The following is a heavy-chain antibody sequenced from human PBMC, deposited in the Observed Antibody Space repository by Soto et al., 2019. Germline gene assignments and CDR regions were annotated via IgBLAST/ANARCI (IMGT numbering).Heavy chain of an antibody. D-gene: IGHD6-19*01. CDR3: VRDSVWVFDS. J-gene: IGHJ4*02. V-gene: IGHV3-33*01. CDR1: GFTFSSYG. Sequence: QVQLVESGGGVVQPGRSLSLSCAASGFTFSSYGMHWVRQAPGKGLEWVAVIWYDGSNKYYADSVKGRFTISKDNSKNTVYLKMNSLRAEDTAVYYCVRDSVWVFDSWGQGTLVTVSS. CDR2: IWYDGSNK.